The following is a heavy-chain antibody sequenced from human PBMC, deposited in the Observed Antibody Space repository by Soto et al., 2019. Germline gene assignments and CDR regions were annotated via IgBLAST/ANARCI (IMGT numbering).Heavy chain of an antibody. D-gene: IGHD3-22*01. J-gene: IGHJ4*02. CDR1: GYSFTSYW. CDR2: IDPSDSYT. Sequence: GASLKISCKGSGYSFTSYWISWVRQMPGKGLEWMGRIDPSDSYTNSSPSFQGHVTISADKSISTAYLQWSSLKASDTAMYYCARQWGYDSSGYYHYYFDYWGQGTLVTVSS. V-gene: IGHV5-10-1*01. CDR3: ARQWGYDSSGYYHYYFDY.